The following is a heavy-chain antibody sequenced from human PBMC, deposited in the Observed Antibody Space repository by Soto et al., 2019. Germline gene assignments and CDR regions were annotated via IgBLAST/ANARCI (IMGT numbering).Heavy chain of an antibody. Sequence: QLQLQESGPGLVKPSETLSLTCTVSGGSISRSYYYWGWIRQPPGKGLEWIGRIYYSGGTYYNPSLKSRLTISVDTSKNQFSLKLSSVTAADTAVYYCARPGNYGSGSYLYYFDYWGQGTLVTVSS. CDR2: IYYSGGT. CDR1: GGSISRSYYY. J-gene: IGHJ4*02. D-gene: IGHD3-10*01. CDR3: ARPGNYGSGSYLYYFDY. V-gene: IGHV4-39*01.